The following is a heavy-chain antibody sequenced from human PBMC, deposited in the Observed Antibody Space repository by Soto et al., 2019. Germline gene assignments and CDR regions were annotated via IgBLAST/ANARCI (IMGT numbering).Heavy chain of an antibody. J-gene: IGHJ3*02. V-gene: IGHV1-69*13. Sequence: GASVKVSCKASGGTFSSYAMSGVRQAPGQGLEWMGGIIPIFGTANYAQKFQGRVTITADESTSTAYMELSSLRSEDTAVYYCARVPERAGYCSGGSCHNDAFDIWGQGTTVTVS. D-gene: IGHD2-15*01. CDR2: IIPIFGTA. CDR1: GGTFSSYA. CDR3: ARVPERAGYCSGGSCHNDAFDI.